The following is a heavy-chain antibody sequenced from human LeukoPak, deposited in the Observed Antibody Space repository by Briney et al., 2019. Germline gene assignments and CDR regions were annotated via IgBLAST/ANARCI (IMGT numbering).Heavy chain of an antibody. CDR2: IDPSDSYT. V-gene: IGHV5-10-1*01. CDR3: QLRGVSVASDY. Sequence: HGESLKISCKGSGYSFSSYWISWVRQMPGKRLEWMGRIDPSDSYTNYSPSFQGHVTISADRSINTAYLRWSSLKASDTAMYYCQLRGVSVASDYWGQGTLVTVSS. J-gene: IGHJ4*02. CDR1: GYSFSSYW. D-gene: IGHD6-19*01.